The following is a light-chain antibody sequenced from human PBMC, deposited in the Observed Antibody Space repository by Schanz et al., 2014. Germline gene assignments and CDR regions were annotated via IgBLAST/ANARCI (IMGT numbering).Light chain of an antibody. V-gene: IGLV1-40*01. Sequence: QSVLTQPPSLSGAPGQRVTIPCTGTSSNIGAGFDVHWYQQLPQTAPKLLIYGNNHRPSGVPDRFSGSKSGTSASLAITGLQAEDEGDYYCAAWDDSLNNWLFGGGTKVTVL. CDR2: GNN. J-gene: IGLJ3*02. CDR1: SSNIGAGFD. CDR3: AAWDDSLNNWL.